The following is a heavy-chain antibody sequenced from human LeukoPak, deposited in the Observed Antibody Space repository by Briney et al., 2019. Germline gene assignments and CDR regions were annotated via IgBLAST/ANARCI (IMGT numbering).Heavy chain of an antibody. J-gene: IGHJ4*02. CDR1: GFTFSSYA. Sequence: GGSLRLSCAASGFTFSSYAMSWVRQAPGKGLEWVSTISATGGSTFYADSVKGRFTISRDNSKDTLYLQINSLRAEDTAVYFCARGTMDAAGTLDYWGQGTLVTVSS. CDR2: ISATGGST. D-gene: IGHD6-13*01. CDR3: ARGTMDAAGTLDY. V-gene: IGHV3-23*01.